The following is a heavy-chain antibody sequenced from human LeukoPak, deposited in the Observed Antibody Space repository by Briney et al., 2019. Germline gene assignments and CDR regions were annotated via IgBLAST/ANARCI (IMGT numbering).Heavy chain of an antibody. Sequence: SQTLSLTCTVSGGSISSGGYYWSWIRQHPGKGLEWIGYIYYSGSTYYNPSLKSRVTISVDTSKNQFSLKLSSVTAADTVVYYCARARIAAAGTCDYFDYWGQGTLVTVSS. D-gene: IGHD6-13*01. V-gene: IGHV4-31*03. J-gene: IGHJ4*02. CDR2: IYYSGST. CDR3: ARARIAAAGTCDYFDY. CDR1: GGSISSGGYY.